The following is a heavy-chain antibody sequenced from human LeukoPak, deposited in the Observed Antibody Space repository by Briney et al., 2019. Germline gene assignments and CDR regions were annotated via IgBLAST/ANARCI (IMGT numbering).Heavy chain of an antibody. Sequence: SETLSLTCTVSGGSISRYYWSWIRQPPGKGLEWIGCIYTSGSTNYNPSLMSRVTISLDTSKNQFSLKLSSVTAADTAVYYCARHFSDSSGYYYYFDLWGQGALVTVSS. CDR1: GGSISRYY. V-gene: IGHV4-4*09. J-gene: IGHJ4*02. D-gene: IGHD3-22*01. CDR2: IYTSGST. CDR3: ARHFSDSSGYYYYFDL.